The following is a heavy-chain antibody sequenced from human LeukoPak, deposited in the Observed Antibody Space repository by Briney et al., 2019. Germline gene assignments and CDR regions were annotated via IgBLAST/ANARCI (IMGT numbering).Heavy chain of an antibody. D-gene: IGHD3-22*01. CDR3: ARLSGYYDSSGYYPNWFDP. V-gene: IGHV1-2*06. Sequence: ASVKVSCKASGYTFTGYYMHWVRQAPGQGLEWMGRINPNSGGTNYAQKFQGRVAMTRDMSISTAYMELSRLRSDDTAVYYCARLSGYYDSSGYYPNWFDPWGQGTLVTVSS. CDR2: INPNSGGT. J-gene: IGHJ5*02. CDR1: GYTFTGYY.